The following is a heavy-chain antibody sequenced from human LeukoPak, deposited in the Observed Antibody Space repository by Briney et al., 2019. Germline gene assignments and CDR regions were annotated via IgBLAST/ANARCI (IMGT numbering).Heavy chain of an antibody. Sequence: SETLSLTCTVSGYSISSGYYWGWIRQPPGKGLGWIGSIYHSGSTYYNPSLKSRVTISVDTSKNQFSLKLSSVTAADTAVYYCARWLEPFDYWGQGTLVTVSS. CDR3: ARWLEPFDY. J-gene: IGHJ4*02. V-gene: IGHV4-38-2*02. CDR1: GYSISSGYY. CDR2: IYHSGST. D-gene: IGHD1-1*01.